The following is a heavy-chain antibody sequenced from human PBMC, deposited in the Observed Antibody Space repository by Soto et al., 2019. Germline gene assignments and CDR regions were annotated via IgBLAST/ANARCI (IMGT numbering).Heavy chain of an antibody. CDR2: ISSTTNYI. V-gene: IGHV3-21*01. J-gene: IGHJ4*02. CDR3: ARESEDLTSNFDY. Sequence: GSLRLSCAAAGFTFTRYSMNWVRQAPGKGPEWVSSISSTTNYIYYADSMKGRFTVSRDNAKNSVYLEMNSLSAEDTAVYYCARESEDLTSNFDYWGQGTLVTVSS. CDR1: GFTFTRYS.